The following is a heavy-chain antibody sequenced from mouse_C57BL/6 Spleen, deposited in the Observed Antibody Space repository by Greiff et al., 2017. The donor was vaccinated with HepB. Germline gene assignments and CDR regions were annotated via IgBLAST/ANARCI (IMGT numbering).Heavy chain of an antibody. CDR3: ATVDY. CDR2: INPSTGGT. J-gene: IGHJ4*01. CDR1: GYSFTGYY. Sequence: LKESGPELVKPGASVKISCKASGYSFTGYYMNWVKQSPEKSLEWIGEINPSTGGTTYNQKFKAKATLTVDKSSSTAYMQLKSLTSEDSAVYYCATVDYWGQGTSVTVSS. V-gene: IGHV1-42*01.